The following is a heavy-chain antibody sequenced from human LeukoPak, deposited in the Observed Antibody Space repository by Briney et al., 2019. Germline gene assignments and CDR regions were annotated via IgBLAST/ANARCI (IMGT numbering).Heavy chain of an antibody. Sequence: TEILSLTCAVYGGSFSGYYWSWIRQPPGKGLEWIGEINHSGSTNYNPSLKSRVTISVDTSKNQFSLKLSSVTAADTAVYYCARCPYYYDSSGYYHWGQGTLVTVSS. V-gene: IGHV4-34*01. D-gene: IGHD3-22*01. CDR2: INHSGST. CDR3: ARCPYYYDSSGYYH. CDR1: GGSFSGYY. J-gene: IGHJ5*02.